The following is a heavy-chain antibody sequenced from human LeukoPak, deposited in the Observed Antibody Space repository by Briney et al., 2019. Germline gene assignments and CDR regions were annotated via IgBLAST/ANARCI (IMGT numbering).Heavy chain of an antibody. CDR2: LNQGGTET. J-gene: IGHJ6*03. V-gene: IGHV3-7*01. CDR3: VREHYFYHMDG. Sequence: GGSLRLSRAASGFIVRNNHINWIRQAPGKGLEWVANLNQGGTETFYVDSVKGRFTISRDNAENSLYLQMNRLRAEDTAVYYCVREHYFYHMDGWGEGTTVTVSS. CDR1: GFIVRNNH.